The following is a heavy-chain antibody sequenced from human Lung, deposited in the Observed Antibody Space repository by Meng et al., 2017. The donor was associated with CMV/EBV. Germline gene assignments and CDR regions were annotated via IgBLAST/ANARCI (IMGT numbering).Heavy chain of an antibody. J-gene: IGHJ1*01. D-gene: IGHD3-10*01. V-gene: IGHV4-4*02. CDR3: LRRSGGSV. Sequence: HVQWRDAGTALVKPSETLSLTCAVSGDSITNHNWWAWVRQPPGKGLEWIGEIPHRGSSAYNPSLKSRVSMSIDKSKNQFSLKLTSVTAADTAVYHCLRRSGGSVWGQGTLVTVSS. CDR2: IPHRGSS. CDR1: GDSITNHNW.